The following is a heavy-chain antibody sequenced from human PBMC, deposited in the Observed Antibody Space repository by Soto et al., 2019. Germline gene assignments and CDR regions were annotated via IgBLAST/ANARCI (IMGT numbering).Heavy chain of an antibody. CDR3: ARDVGYYGSGSYYNPQYYFDY. J-gene: IGHJ4*02. CDR2: ISYDGSNK. Sequence: GGSLRLSCAASGFTFSSYGMHWVRQAPGKGLEWVAVISYDGSNKYYADSVKGRFTISRDNSKNTLYLQMNSLRAEDTAVYYCARDVGYYGSGSYYNPQYYFDYWGQGTLVTVSS. V-gene: IGHV3-30*03. CDR1: GFTFSSYG. D-gene: IGHD3-10*01.